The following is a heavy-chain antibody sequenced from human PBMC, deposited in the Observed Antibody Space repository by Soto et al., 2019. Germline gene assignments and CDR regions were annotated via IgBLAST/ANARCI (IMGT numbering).Heavy chain of an antibody. CDR3: GRDLHIEAADY. V-gene: IGHV3-74*01. CDR2: IIGDGRDT. J-gene: IGHJ4*02. D-gene: IGHD6-13*01. CDR1: GFTFSAYW. Sequence: PGGSLRLSCAASGFTFSAYWMHWVRQAPGKGLVWVSRIIGDGRDTDYAESVKGRFTISRDNAKNTLYLQMNSLRAEDTAVYYCGRDLHIEAADYWGQGTLVTVSS.